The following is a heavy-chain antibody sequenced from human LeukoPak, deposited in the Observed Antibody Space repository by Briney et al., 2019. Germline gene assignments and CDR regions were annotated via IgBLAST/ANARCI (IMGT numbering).Heavy chain of an antibody. CDR1: GGSIISSSYN. CDR2: IYYSGTT. V-gene: IGHV4-39*01. Sequence: PSETLSLTCTVSGGSIISSSYNWGWIRQPPGEGLDWIGTIYYSGTTYYNPSLQSRVTISVDTSKNEFSLKVNSVTAADTAVYYCARLPTGFPNWFDPWGQGTRVTVSS. D-gene: IGHD2-8*02. J-gene: IGHJ5*02. CDR3: ARLPTGFPNWFDP.